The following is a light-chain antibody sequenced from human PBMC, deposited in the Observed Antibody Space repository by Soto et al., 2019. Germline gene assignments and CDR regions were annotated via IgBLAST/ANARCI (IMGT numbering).Light chain of an antibody. Sequence: SYELTQPLSVSVALGQTASITCGGNNIGSKNVHWYQLNPGQAPVLVIYRDTNRPSGIPERFSGSNSGNTATLAISRAQAGDDADYYCQVWASSTVVFGGGTKLTVL. CDR3: QVWASSTVV. CDR2: RDT. CDR1: NIGSKN. V-gene: IGLV3-9*01. J-gene: IGLJ2*01.